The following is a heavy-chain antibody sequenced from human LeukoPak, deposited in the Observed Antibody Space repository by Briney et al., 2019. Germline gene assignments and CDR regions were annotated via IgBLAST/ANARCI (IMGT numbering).Heavy chain of an antibody. Sequence: KPSETLSLTCTVSGGSTSSYYWSWIRQPPGKGLEWIGYIYTSGSTNYNPSLKSRVTISVDTSKNQFSLKLSSVTAADTAVYYCASSSWPLAFDYWGQGTLVTVSS. V-gene: IGHV4-4*09. CDR1: GGSTSSYY. CDR2: IYTSGST. D-gene: IGHD6-13*01. CDR3: ASSSWPLAFDY. J-gene: IGHJ4*02.